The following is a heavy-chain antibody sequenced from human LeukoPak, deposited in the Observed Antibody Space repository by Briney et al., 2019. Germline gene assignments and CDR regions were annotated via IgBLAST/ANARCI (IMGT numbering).Heavy chain of an antibody. D-gene: IGHD3-10*01. CDR2: IYYSGST. CDR1: GGSISSSGYY. CDR3: ARTGNTAVPPYFDY. V-gene: IGHV4-39*01. Sequence: SETLSLTCTVSGGSISSSGYYWGWIRQPPGKGLEWIGTIYYSGSTYYNPSLNGRVTISVDMSKNQFSLKLSSVTAADTAVYYCARTGNTAVPPYFDYWGQGALVTVSS. J-gene: IGHJ4*02.